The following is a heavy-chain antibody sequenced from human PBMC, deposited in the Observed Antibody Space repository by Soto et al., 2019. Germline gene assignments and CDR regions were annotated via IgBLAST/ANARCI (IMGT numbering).Heavy chain of an antibody. CDR1: GGSINSGGYY. J-gene: IGHJ5*02. D-gene: IGHD5-18*01. CDR3: VSCRGYSYQNYVDL. V-gene: IGHV4-31*03. CDR2: IDHSRTT. Sequence: PSETLSLTCTVSGGSINSGGYYWTWIRHQPEKGLEWLRNIDHSRTTYYNPSLGSRLSMSLDTTQNHFLLQVSSRTDADTAVYFSVSCRGYSYQNYVDLWGQGRLVTVSS.